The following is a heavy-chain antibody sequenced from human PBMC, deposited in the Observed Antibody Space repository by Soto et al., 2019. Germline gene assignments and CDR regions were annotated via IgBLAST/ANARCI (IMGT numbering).Heavy chain of an antibody. J-gene: IGHJ3*02. Sequence: GGSLRLSCAASRFTFSTYWMHWVRQAPGKGLVWVSRINSDGTGTSYADSVKGRITISRDNAKNTLYLQMNSLRSGDTAVYYCAGDSSGYSYDAFDIWGQGTMVTVSS. V-gene: IGHV3-74*01. CDR1: RFTFSTYW. CDR3: AGDSSGYSYDAFDI. D-gene: IGHD3-22*01. CDR2: INSDGTGT.